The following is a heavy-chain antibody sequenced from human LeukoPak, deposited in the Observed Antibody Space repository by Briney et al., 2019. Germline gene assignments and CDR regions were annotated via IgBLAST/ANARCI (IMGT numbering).Heavy chain of an antibody. V-gene: IGHV4-59*12. Sequence: SETLSLTCTVSGGSISSYYWSWIRQPPGKGLEWIGYIYYSGSTNYNPSLKSRVTISVDTSKNQFSLKLSSVTAADTAVYYCARRSGSGSYYPTFYYYYYMDVWGKGTTVTISS. D-gene: IGHD3-10*01. J-gene: IGHJ6*03. CDR2: IYYSGST. CDR3: ARRSGSGSYYPTFYYYYYMDV. CDR1: GGSISSYY.